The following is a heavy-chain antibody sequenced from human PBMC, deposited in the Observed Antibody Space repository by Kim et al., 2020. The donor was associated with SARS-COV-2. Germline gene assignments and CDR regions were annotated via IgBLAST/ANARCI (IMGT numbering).Heavy chain of an antibody. J-gene: IGHJ5*01. CDR2: IWHDESKK. CDR1: GFTFSNYA. CDR3: AREGGNTGSYSIDS. Sequence: GGSLRLSCAASGFTFSNYAIHWVRQAPGKGLEWVAVIWHDESKKYYVDSVKGRFTISRDNSNNTLYLQMNSLRAEDTAVYYCAREGGNTGSYSIDSWGQGTLVTVSS. V-gene: IGHV3-33*01. D-gene: IGHD3-22*01.